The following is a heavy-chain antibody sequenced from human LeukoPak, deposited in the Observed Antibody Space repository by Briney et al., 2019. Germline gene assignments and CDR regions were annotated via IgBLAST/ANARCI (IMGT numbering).Heavy chain of an antibody. V-gene: IGHV3-7*01. J-gene: IGHJ4*02. CDR2: INGDGSEI. CDR1: GFTFSTSW. Sequence: PGGSLRLSCAASGFTFSTSWMTWVRQAPGKGLEWVASINGDGSEIHYVDSVKGRFTISRDNAKNSLYLQMNSLRAEDTAVYYCARDYGGSSPFDYWGQGTLVTVSS. CDR3: ARDYGGSSPFDY. D-gene: IGHD4-23*01.